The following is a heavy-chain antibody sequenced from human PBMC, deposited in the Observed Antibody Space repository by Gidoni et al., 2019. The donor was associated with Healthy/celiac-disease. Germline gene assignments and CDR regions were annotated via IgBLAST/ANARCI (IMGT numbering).Heavy chain of an antibody. CDR1: GGSFRGYY. CDR3: ARDLSTSRRRSVFDY. V-gene: IGHV4-34*01. Sequence: QVQLQQWGAGLLKPSETLSLTCAVYGGSFRGYYWSWIRQPPGKGLEWIGEINHSGSTNYNPSLKSRVTISVDTSKNQFSLKLSSVTAADTAVYYCARDLSTSRRRSVFDYWGQGTLVTVSS. D-gene: IGHD3-16*01. J-gene: IGHJ4*02. CDR2: INHSGST.